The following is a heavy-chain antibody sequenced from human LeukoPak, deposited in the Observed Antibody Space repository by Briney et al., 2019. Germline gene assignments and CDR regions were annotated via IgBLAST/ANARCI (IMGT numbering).Heavy chain of an antibody. V-gene: IGHV1-69*13. Sequence: SVKVSCKASGGSLKNFAIGWVRQAPGQGPEWMGGFNHIYGTTNYAQKFQGRVTITVDDSTNIAYLDLSSLRSDDTALYYCARRAEWFSWTRLDAFDIWGQGTMVTVSS. CDR2: FNHIYGTT. CDR1: GGSLKNFA. D-gene: IGHD3-3*01. CDR3: ARRAEWFSWTRLDAFDI. J-gene: IGHJ3*02.